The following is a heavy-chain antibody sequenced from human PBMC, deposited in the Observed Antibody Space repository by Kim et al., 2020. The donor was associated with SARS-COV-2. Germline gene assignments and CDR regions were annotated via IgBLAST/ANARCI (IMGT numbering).Heavy chain of an antibody. Sequence: GGSLRLSCAASGFTFSSYSMNWVRQAPGKGLEWVSSISSSSSYIYYADSVKGRFTISRDNAKNSLYLQMNSLRAEDTAVYYCARECNGDYDGAFDIWGQGTMVTVSS. CDR3: ARECNGDYDGAFDI. J-gene: IGHJ3*02. V-gene: IGHV3-21*01. D-gene: IGHD4-17*01. CDR1: GFTFSSYS. CDR2: ISSSSSYI.